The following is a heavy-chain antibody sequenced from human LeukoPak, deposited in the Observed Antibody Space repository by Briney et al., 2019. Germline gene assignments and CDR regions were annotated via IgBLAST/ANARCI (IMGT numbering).Heavy chain of an antibody. Sequence: SETLSLTCTVSGGSISSYHWSWIRQPPGKGLEWIGYIYYSGSTNYNPSLKSRVTISVDTSKNQFSLKLSSVTAADTAVYYCARWSSFYYYYMDVWGKGTTVTVSS. J-gene: IGHJ6*03. CDR3: ARWSSFYYYYMDV. D-gene: IGHD6-13*01. CDR2: IYYSGST. CDR1: GGSISSYH. V-gene: IGHV4-59*01.